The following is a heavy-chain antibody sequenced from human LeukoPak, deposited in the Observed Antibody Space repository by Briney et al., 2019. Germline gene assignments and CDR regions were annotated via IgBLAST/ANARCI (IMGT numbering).Heavy chain of an antibody. CDR3: ALRSTVTTGFDY. V-gene: IGHV1-2*02. CDR2: INPNSGGT. J-gene: IGHJ4*02. D-gene: IGHD4-17*01. Sequence: ASMKVSCKASGYTFTDYYMHWVRQAPGQGLEWMGWINPNSGGTNYVQKFQGRVTMTRDTSINTAYMELSRLRSDDTAVYYCALRSTVTTGFDYWGQGTLVTVSS. CDR1: GYTFTDYY.